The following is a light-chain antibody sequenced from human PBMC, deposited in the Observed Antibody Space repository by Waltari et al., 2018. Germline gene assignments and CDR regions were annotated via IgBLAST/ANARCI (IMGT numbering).Light chain of an antibody. V-gene: IGLV1-47*01. CDR1: STNIGRNY. J-gene: IGLJ2*01. Sequence: QSVLTQPPSASGTPGQRVIISCSGSSTNIGRNYVSWYQRLPGTAPRPLIYRSNQRPSGFPWRIAGSKSGTSASLAISGLRSEDEAEYYCAAWDDSLSGHVIFGGGTKLTVL. CDR2: RSN. CDR3: AAWDDSLSGHVI.